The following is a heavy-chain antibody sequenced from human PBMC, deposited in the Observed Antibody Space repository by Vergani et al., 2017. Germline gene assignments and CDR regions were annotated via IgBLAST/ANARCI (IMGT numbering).Heavy chain of an antibody. J-gene: IGHJ3*02. CDR2: IDPSDSYT. D-gene: IGHD3-10*01. CDR1: GYSFTSYW. Sequence: EVQLVQSGAEVKKPGESLRISCKGSGYSFTSYWISWVRQMPGKGLEWMGRIDPSDSYTNYSPSFQGNVTISADKSISTAYLQWSSLKASDTAMYYCARLRGNPPGSYVAFDIWGQGTMVTVSS. CDR3: ARLRGNPPGSYVAFDI. V-gene: IGHV5-10-1*03.